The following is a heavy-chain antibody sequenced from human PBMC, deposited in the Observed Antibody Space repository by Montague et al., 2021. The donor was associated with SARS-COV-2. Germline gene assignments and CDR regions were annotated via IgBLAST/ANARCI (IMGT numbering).Heavy chain of an antibody. CDR2: ISSNSRYT. J-gene: IGHJ4*02. CDR1: GFTFSDKY. V-gene: IGHV3-11*05. D-gene: IGHD4-11*01. Sequence: PLRLSCAASGFTFSDKYMNWVRQAPGKGLEWVSYISSNSRYTDYADSVKGRFTISRDNAKNSLYLQMNSLRAEDTAVYFCARGGLQGTFDYWGQGTLVTVSS. CDR3: ARGGLQGTFDY.